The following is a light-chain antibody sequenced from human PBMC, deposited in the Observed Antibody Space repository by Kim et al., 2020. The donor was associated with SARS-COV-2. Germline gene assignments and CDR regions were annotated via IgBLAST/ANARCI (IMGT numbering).Light chain of an antibody. V-gene: IGKV1-17*01. CDR1: QAIRND. CDR3: LQHNSYPWT. Sequence: APVGDRVTITCRARQAIRNDLGWYLQKPGKAPKRLIYAASSLRSGVPPRFSGSGSGTEFTLSISSLQPEDFATYYCLQHNSYPWTFGQGAQVDIK. CDR2: AAS. J-gene: IGKJ1*01.